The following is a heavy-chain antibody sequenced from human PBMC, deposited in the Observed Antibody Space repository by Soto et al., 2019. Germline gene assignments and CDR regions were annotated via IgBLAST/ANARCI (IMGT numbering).Heavy chain of an antibody. V-gene: IGHV3-15*07. J-gene: IGHJ6*02. CDR2: IKSKTDGGTT. CDR3: TTTYYDILTGYYYYGMDV. D-gene: IGHD3-9*01. CDR1: GFTFSNAW. Sequence: GGSLRLSCAASGFTFSNAWMNWVRQAPGKGLEWVGRIKSKTDGGTTDYAAPVKGRFTISRDDSKNTLYLQMNSLKTEDTAVYYCTTTYYDILTGYYYYGMDVWGQGTTVTVSS.